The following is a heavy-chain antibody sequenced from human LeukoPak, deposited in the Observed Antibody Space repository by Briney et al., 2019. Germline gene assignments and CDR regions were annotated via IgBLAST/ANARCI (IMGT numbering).Heavy chain of an antibody. CDR3: ARQIYCSGGSCNFDY. CDR1: GGTFSSYA. J-gene: IGHJ4*02. Sequence: ASVKVSCKASGGTFSSYAISWVRQAPGQGLEWVGGIIPIFGTANYAQRFQGRVTITADESTSTAYMELSSLRSEDTAVYYCARQIYCSGGSCNFDYWGQGTLVTVSS. D-gene: IGHD2-15*01. CDR2: IIPIFGTA. V-gene: IGHV1-69*13.